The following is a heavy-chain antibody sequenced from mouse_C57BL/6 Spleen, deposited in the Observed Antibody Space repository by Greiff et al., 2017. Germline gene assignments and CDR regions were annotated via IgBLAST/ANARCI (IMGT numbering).Heavy chain of an antibody. CDR2: INPYNGDT. CDR3: ARLGYYGSSYEGYFDY. J-gene: IGHJ2*01. CDR1: GYSFTGYF. D-gene: IGHD1-1*01. Sequence: VQLQQSGPELVKPGDSVKISCKASGYSFTGYFMNWVMQSHGKSLEWIGRINPYNGDTFYNQKFKGKATLTVDKSSRTAYMELRSLTSEDSAVYSCARLGYYGSSYEGYFDYWGQGTTLTVSS. V-gene: IGHV1-20*01.